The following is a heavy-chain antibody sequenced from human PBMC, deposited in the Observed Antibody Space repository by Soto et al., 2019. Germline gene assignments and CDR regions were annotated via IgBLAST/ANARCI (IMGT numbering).Heavy chain of an antibody. V-gene: IGHV1-18*01. CDR3: AREASYFYGMDV. CDR2: ISAYNGKT. CDR1: GYSFASNG. Sequence: QVQLVQSGAEVKPPGASVKVSCKTSGYSFASNGISWVRQAPGQGLEWMGWISAYNGKTYHAQKLQGRVTMTTDTSTSTAYMELRSLRYDDTAVYYCAREASYFYGMDVWGQGTTVTVSS. J-gene: IGHJ6*02.